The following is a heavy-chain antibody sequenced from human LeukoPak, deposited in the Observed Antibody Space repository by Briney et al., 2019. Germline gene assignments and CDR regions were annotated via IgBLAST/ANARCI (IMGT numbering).Heavy chain of an antibody. V-gene: IGHV3-23*01. CDR1: GFTFSAYA. CDR2: MSGSGGMT. J-gene: IGHJ4*02. CDR3: AKGAMPYYDGSGYNYFDY. D-gene: IGHD3-22*01. Sequence: GGSLRLSCAVSGFTFSAYAMSWVRQAPGKGLEWVSAMSGSGGMTFYADSVKGRFSISRDNSKNTLHLQMNSLRAEDTAVYYCAKGAMPYYDGSGYNYFDYWGQGTPVTVSS.